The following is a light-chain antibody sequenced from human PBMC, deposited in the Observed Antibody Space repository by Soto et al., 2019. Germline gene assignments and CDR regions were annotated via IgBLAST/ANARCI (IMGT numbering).Light chain of an antibody. J-gene: IGLJ2*01. CDR3: SSYTISSTVV. V-gene: IGLV2-14*03. CDR2: DVG. Sequence: QSALTQPASVSGSPRQSITISCTGTSSDVGGYNYVSWYQHHPGKAPKLMIYDVGNRPSGVSNRFSGSKSGNTASLTISGLQAEDEADYYCSSYTISSTVVFGGGTKVTVL. CDR1: SSDVGGYNY.